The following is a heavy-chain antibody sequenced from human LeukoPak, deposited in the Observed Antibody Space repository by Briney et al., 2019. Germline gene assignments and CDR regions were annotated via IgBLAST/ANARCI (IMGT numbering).Heavy chain of an antibody. V-gene: IGHV4-59*01. CDR3: ARDGYYDSSGPPYYYYYYGMDV. J-gene: IGHJ6*02. D-gene: IGHD3-22*01. CDR2: IYYSGST. Sequence: SETLSLTCTVSGGSISSYYWSWIRQPPGKGLEWIGYIYYSGSTNYNPSLKSRVTISVDTSKNQFSLKLSSVTAADTAVYYCARDGYYDSSGPPYYYYYYGMDVWGQGTTVTVSS. CDR1: GGSISSYY.